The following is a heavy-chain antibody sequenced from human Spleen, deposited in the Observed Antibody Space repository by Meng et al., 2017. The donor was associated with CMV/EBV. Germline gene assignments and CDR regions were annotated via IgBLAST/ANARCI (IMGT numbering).Heavy chain of an antibody. J-gene: IGHJ4*02. Sequence: ASVKVSCKTSGYSFTDYYMHWVRQAPGQGLEWMGIINPSGGSTSYAQKFQGRVTMTRDTSTSTVYMELSSLRSEDTAVYYCARGYYGSGSYYGEIDFWGQGTLVTVSS. V-gene: IGHV1-46*01. CDR3: ARGYYGSGSYYGEIDF. D-gene: IGHD3-10*01. CDR1: GYSFTDYY. CDR2: INPSGGST.